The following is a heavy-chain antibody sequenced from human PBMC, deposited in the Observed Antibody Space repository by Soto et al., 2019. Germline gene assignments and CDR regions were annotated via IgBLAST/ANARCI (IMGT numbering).Heavy chain of an antibody. V-gene: IGHV1-2*02. J-gene: IGHJ6*02. CDR1: GYTFTDYS. CDR3: ARSLWHGETLKNGMDV. Sequence: QVQLVQSGAEMRKPGASVKVSCKASGYTFTDYSVHWVRQAPGQGLEWMGWISPNNGGTNYAPKFQGRVTMTRDTSVSTAYVELSGLKSDDTAVYYCARSLWHGETLKNGMDVWGQGTTVTVSS. D-gene: IGHD3-10*01. CDR2: ISPNNGGT.